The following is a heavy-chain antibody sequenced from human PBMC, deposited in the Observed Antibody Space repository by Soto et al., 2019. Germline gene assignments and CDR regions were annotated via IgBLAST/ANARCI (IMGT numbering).Heavy chain of an antibody. CDR2: INPSGGST. V-gene: IGHV1-46*01. J-gene: IGHJ6*02. CDR1: GYTFTSYY. Sequence: GASVKVSCKASGYTFTSYYMHWVRQAPGQGLEWMGIINPSGGSTSYAQKFQGRVTMTRDTSTSTVYMELSSLRSEDTAVYYCARDRMYYYDSSGYPSGVDVWGQGTTVTVSS. D-gene: IGHD3-22*01. CDR3: ARDRMYYYDSSGYPSGVDV.